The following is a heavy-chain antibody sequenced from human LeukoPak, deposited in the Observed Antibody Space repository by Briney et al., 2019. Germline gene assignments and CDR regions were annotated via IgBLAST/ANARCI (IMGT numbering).Heavy chain of an antibody. CDR1: GFTVSNNY. V-gene: IGHV3-53*01. Sequence: GSLRLSCAASGFTVSNNYMKWVRQAPGKGPEWVSLIYGGGSTSYADSVKGRFTISRDNAKNSLYLQMNSLRDEDTAVYYCASSGSYRFDYWGQGTLVTVSS. D-gene: IGHD1-26*01. J-gene: IGHJ4*02. CDR3: ASSGSYRFDY. CDR2: IYGGGST.